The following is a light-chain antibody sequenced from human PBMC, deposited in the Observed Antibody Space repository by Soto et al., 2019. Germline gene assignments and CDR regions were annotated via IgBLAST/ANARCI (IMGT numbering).Light chain of an antibody. CDR1: QSVSNY. J-gene: IGKJ5*01. CDR2: DAS. V-gene: IGKV3-11*01. CDR3: QQYSISPIT. Sequence: EIVLTQSPATLSLSPWERATLSCRASQSVSNYLAWYQQKPGQAPRLLIYDASTRATGIPARFSGSGSGTDFTLTIYRLEPEDIAVYYCQQYSISPITFGQGTRLESK.